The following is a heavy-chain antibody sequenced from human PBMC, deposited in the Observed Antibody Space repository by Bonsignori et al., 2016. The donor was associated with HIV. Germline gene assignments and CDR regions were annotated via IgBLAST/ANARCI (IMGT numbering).Heavy chain of an antibody. Sequence: QVQLQESGPGLVKPSQTLSLTCTVSGGSISSVDYYWSWIRQPPGKGLEWIGFIYYSGYTDYSPSLKSRLAMSVDTSKNQFSLNLSSVTAADTAVYYXARSLYDFRSGSYTYFDNWGQGTLVTVSS. CDR1: GGSISSVDYY. D-gene: IGHD3-3*01. CDR3: ARSLYDFRSGSYTYFDN. CDR2: IYYSGYT. V-gene: IGHV4-30-4*01. J-gene: IGHJ4*02.